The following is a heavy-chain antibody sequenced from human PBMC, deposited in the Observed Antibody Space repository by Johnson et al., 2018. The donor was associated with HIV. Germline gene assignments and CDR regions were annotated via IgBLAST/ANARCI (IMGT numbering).Heavy chain of an antibody. J-gene: IGHJ3*02. CDR2: ISYDGSNK. D-gene: IGHD3-10*01. CDR1: GFTFSSYA. Sequence: QMLLVESGGGVVQPGRSLRLSCAASGFTFSSYAMHWVRQAPGKGLEWVAVISYDGSNKYYADSVKGRFTISRDNSKNTLYLQMNSLRAEDTAVYYCAIPSMVQGGPDAFDIWGQGTMVTVSS. CDR3: AIPSMVQGGPDAFDI. V-gene: IGHV3-30*04.